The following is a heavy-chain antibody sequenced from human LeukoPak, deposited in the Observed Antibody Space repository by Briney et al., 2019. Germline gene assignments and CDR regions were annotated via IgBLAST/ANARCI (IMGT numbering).Heavy chain of an antibody. CDR2: IRSKADSYTT. CDR1: GFTFSGSA. CDR3: RAAADLNDY. Sequence: GGSLKLSCAASGFTFSGSAMHWVRQASGKGLEWLGRIRSKADSYTTAYAASVKGRFFVSRDDSKNTAYLQMNGLKTEDTAVYYCRAAADLNDYWGQGTLVTVSS. D-gene: IGHD6-13*01. V-gene: IGHV3-73*01. J-gene: IGHJ4*02.